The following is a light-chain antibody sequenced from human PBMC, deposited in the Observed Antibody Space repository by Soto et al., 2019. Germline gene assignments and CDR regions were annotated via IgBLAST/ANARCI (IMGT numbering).Light chain of an antibody. J-gene: IGLJ1*01. Sequence: QSVLTQPASVSGPPGQSITISCTGTSSDVGDYNYVSWYQQHPGKAPKLMIYAVTDRPSGVSSRFSGSKSGNTASLTISGLQAEDEADYYCSSYTSSSTLFGTGTKVTVL. V-gene: IGLV2-14*01. CDR1: SSDVGDYNY. CDR3: SSYTSSSTL. CDR2: AVT.